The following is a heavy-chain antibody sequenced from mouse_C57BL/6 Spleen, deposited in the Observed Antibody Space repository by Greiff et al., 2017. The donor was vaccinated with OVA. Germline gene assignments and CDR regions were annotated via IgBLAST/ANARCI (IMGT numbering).Heavy chain of an antibody. CDR1: GYTFTSYG. Sequence: VQLVESGAELARPGASVKLSCKASGYTFTSYGISWVKQRTGQGLEWIGEIYPRSGNTYYNEKFKGKATLTADKSSSTAYMELRSLTSEDSAVYFCARDYYGSRSDGAMDYWGQGTSVTVSS. CDR3: ARDYYGSRSDGAMDY. CDR2: IYPRSGNT. V-gene: IGHV1-81*01. J-gene: IGHJ4*01. D-gene: IGHD1-1*01.